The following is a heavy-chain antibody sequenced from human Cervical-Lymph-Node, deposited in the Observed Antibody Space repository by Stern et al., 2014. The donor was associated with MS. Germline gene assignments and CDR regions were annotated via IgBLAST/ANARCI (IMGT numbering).Heavy chain of an antibody. V-gene: IGHV1-69*06. CDR1: GGTFLNYA. CDR3: AGPRYNF. J-gene: IGHJ4*02. CDR2: IDPIFGTT. D-gene: IGHD3-9*01. Sequence: QMQLVQSGAEVKKPGSSVKVSCKASGGTFLNYAITWLRQAPGQGLEWMGDIDPIFGTTNHAQKFRGRVTITADRSTSTAYMEMSSLRSEDTAVYYCAGPRYNFWGQGTLVVVSS.